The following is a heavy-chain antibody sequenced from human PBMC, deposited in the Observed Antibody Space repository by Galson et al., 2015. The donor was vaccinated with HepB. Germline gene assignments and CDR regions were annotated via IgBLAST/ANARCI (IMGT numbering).Heavy chain of an antibody. J-gene: IGHJ6*02. Sequence: SLRLSCAASGFTFSSYGMHWVRQAPGKGLEWVAVIWYDGSNKYYADSVKGRFTISRDNSKNTLYLQMNSLRAEDTAVYYCARESPRWLQFIYYGMDVWGQGTTVTVSS. CDR1: GFTFSSYG. CDR3: ARESPRWLQFIYYGMDV. D-gene: IGHD5-24*01. V-gene: IGHV3-33*08. CDR2: IWYDGSNK.